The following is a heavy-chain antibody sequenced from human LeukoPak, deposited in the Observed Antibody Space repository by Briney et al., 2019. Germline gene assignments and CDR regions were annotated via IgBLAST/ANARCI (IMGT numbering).Heavy chain of an antibody. V-gene: IGHV3-66*01. CDR1: GFTVSSNY. CDR2: IYSGGST. J-gene: IGHJ4*02. Sequence: GGSLRLSCAASGFTVSSNYMSWVRQAPGKGLEWVSVIYSGGSTYYADSVKGRFTISRDNSKNTLYLQMNSLRAEDTAVYYCAKDVGFSYYDFWSGPPLDYWGQGTLVTVSS. CDR3: AKDVGFSYYDFWSGPPLDY. D-gene: IGHD3-3*01.